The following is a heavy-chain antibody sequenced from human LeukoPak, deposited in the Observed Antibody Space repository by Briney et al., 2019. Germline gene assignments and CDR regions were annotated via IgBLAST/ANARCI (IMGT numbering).Heavy chain of an antibody. D-gene: IGHD2-15*01. Sequence: GASVKVSCKASGYTFTSYGISWVRQAPGQGLEWMGWISAYNGNTNYAQKLQGRVTMTTDTSTSTAYMELRSLRSDDTAVYYCARDFAALGYCSGGSCNFDYWGQGTLVTVSS. V-gene: IGHV1-18*01. CDR3: ARDFAALGYCSGGSCNFDY. CDR1: GYTFTSYG. CDR2: ISAYNGNT. J-gene: IGHJ4*02.